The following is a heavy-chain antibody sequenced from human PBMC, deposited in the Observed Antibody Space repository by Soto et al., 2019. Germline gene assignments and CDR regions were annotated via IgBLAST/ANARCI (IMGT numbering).Heavy chain of an antibody. Sequence: ASVKVSCKASGYTFTSYDINWVRQAPGQGLEWMGWISPYNGNTNYAQKFQGRVTMTRDTSITTAYMELSSLRSDDTAVYYCAKGDVNWGVPLGQGTRGTVSA. CDR3: AKGDVNWGVP. D-gene: IGHD2-21*02. CDR2: ISPYNGNT. CDR1: GYTFTSYD. J-gene: IGHJ5*02. V-gene: IGHV1-18*01.